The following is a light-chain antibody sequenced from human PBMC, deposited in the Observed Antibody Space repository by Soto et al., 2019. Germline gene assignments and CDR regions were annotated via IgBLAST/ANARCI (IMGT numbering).Light chain of an antibody. CDR1: SSDIGAYNY. V-gene: IGLV2-8*01. CDR2: EVN. CDR3: CSYAGRKA. Sequence: QSALTQPPSASGSPGQSVTISCTGTSSDIGAYNYVSWYQQHPGKAPKLIIYEVNRRPSGVPDRFSGSKSGNTASLTVSGLQTEDEADYFCCSYAGRKAFGGGTKVTVL. J-gene: IGLJ2*01.